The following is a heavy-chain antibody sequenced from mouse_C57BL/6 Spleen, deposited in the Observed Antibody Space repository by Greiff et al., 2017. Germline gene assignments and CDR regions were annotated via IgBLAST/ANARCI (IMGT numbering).Heavy chain of an antibody. J-gene: IGHJ2*01. CDR3: ARWRDGFFDY. CDR1: GYAFSSSW. V-gene: IGHV1-82*01. D-gene: IGHD2-3*01. CDR2: IYPGDGDT. Sequence: VQLQQSGPELVKPGASVKISCKASGYAFSSSWMNWVKQRPGPGLEWIGRIYPGDGDTNYNGKFKGKATLTADKSSSTAYMQLSSLTSEDSAVYFYARWRDGFFDYWGQGTTLTVSS.